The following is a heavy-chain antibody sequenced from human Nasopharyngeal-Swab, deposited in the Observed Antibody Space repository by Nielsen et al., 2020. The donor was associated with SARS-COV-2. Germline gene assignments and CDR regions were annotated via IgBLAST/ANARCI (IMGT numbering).Heavy chain of an antibody. Sequence: ASVKVSCKASGYTFTSYGISWVRQAPGQGLEWMGWISAYNGNTNYAQKLQGRVTITTDTSTSTAYMELRSLRSDDTAVYYCARGYGSGSYYLRNVGDYWGQGTLVTVSS. J-gene: IGHJ4*02. CDR1: GYTFTSYG. CDR3: ARGYGSGSYYLRNVGDY. D-gene: IGHD3-10*01. V-gene: IGHV1-18*01. CDR2: ISAYNGNT.